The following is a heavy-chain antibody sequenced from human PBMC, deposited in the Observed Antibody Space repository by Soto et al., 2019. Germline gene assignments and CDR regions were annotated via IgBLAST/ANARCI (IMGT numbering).Heavy chain of an antibody. J-gene: IGHJ3*01. Sequence: ASVKVSCKASGYTFNTFGLSWVRQAPGQGLEWMGWINPSNGHTRYSENFQARLSLTRDTSANTAYMELTSLRSEDTAVYYCARRLSAFDVWGQGTVVTVSS. CDR3: ARRLSAFDV. CDR2: INPSNGHT. V-gene: IGHV1-3*01. CDR1: GYTFNTFG.